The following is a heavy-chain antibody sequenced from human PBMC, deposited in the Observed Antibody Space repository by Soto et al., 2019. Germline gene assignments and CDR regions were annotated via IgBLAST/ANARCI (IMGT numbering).Heavy chain of an antibody. CDR3: VQDRINRFAP. CDR2: ISLDGSQE. CDR1: GFTFSKFG. V-gene: IGHV3-30*18. J-gene: IGHJ5*02. Sequence: QVQLVESGGGVVQPGKSLRVSCAASGFTFSKFGMHWVRQAPGKGLEWLAVISLDGSQEYYADSVKGRFTISRDNSKDTLFLHMSSLRLEDTAMYYCVQDRINRFAPWGQGTLGTVCS.